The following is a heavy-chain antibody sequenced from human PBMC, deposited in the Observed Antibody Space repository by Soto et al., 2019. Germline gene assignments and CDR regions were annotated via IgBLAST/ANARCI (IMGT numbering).Heavy chain of an antibody. V-gene: IGHV1-8*01. D-gene: IGHD3-10*01. Sequence: SPVKVFSKASGYTFTRYDINCVRQAHGQRPEWMGWMNPNSGNTGYAQKFQGRVTMTRNTSTSTAYMELRSLRSDDTAVYYGARGEYGELLFDYWGLGTLVTVSS. CDR2: MNPNSGNT. CDR1: GYTFTRYD. CDR3: ARGEYGELLFDY. J-gene: IGHJ4*02.